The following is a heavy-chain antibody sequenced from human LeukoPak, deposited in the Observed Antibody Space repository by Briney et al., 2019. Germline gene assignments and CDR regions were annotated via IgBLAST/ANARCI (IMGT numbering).Heavy chain of an antibody. CDR3: TTVGCGSTNCYADF. Sequence: GGSLRLSCAASGFSSNNVWMNWVRQAPGKGLEWVGRIKSKIEAWTTGYAAPVKGRFTISRDDSKSTLYLQMNSLKTEDTAVYYCTTVGCGSTNCYADFWGQGTLVAVSS. CDR1: GFSSNNVW. D-gene: IGHD2-2*01. V-gene: IGHV3-15*01. J-gene: IGHJ4*02. CDR2: IKSKIEAWTT.